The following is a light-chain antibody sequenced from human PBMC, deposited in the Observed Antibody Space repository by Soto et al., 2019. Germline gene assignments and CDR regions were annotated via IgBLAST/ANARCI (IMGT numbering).Light chain of an antibody. CDR2: EVS. J-gene: IGLJ2*01. Sequence: QSALTQPPSASGSPGQSVTISCTGTSSDVGGYNYVSWYQQHPGKAPKLMIYEVSKRPSGVPDRFSGSKSGNTASLTVSGLQAEDEAEYYCSAYAGSNNFDVVFGGGTQLTVL. CDR1: SSDVGGYNY. CDR3: SAYAGSNNFDVV. V-gene: IGLV2-8*01.